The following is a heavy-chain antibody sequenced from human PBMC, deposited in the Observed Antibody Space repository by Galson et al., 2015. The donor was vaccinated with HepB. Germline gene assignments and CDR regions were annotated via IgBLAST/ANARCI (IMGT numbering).Heavy chain of an antibody. CDR2: ISAYNGNT. J-gene: IGHJ5*02. V-gene: IGHV1-18*01. D-gene: IGHD4-11*01. CDR1: GYTFTSYG. CDR3: AKTTETRNWFDP. Sequence: SVKVSCKASGYTFTSYGISWVRQAPGQGLEWMGWISAYNGNTNYAQKLQGRVTMTTDTSTSTAYMELRSLRSDDTAVYYCAKTTETRNWFDPWGQGTLVTVSS.